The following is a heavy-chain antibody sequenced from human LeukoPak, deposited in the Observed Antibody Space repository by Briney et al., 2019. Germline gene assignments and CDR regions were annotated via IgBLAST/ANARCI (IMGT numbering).Heavy chain of an antibody. CDR1: GGSFGGYY. J-gene: IGHJ4*02. CDR2: INHHGNT. D-gene: IGHD2-2*01. V-gene: IGHV4-34*01. Sequence: SETLSLTCAVSGGSFGGYYWTWIRQPPGKGLEWIGEINHHGNTNYNPSLKGRVALSVDTPQNQFSLRLTSVTAADTAVYYCARGLYPVSTSFFVHWGQGAPVTVSS. CDR3: ARGLYPVSTSFFVH.